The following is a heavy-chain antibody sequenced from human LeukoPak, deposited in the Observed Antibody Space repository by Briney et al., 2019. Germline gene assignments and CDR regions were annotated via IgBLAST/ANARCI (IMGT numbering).Heavy chain of an antibody. D-gene: IGHD6-13*01. CDR1: GFTFSSYA. CDR3: ARDLSSLIAAAGTWFDP. CDR2: ISYDGSNK. V-gene: IGHV3-30*04. Sequence: PGRSLRLSCTASGFTFSSYAMHWVRQAPGKGLEWVAVISYDGSNKYYADSVKGRFTISRDNSKNTLYLQMNSLRAEDTAVYYCARDLSSLIAAAGTWFDPWGQGTLVTVSS. J-gene: IGHJ5*02.